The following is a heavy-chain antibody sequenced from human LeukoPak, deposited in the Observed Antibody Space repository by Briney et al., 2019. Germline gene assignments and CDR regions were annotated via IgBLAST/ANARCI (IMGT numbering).Heavy chain of an antibody. J-gene: IGHJ5*02. Sequence: ASVKVSCKASGYTFTSYDINWVRQATGQGLEWMGWMNPNSGNTGYAQKFQGRVTMTRNTSISTAYMELSSLRSEDPAVYYCARGQSLRFLGWLYDAHTWFDPWGQGTLVTVSS. CDR2: MNPNSGNT. D-gene: IGHD3-3*01. V-gene: IGHV1-8*01. CDR3: ARGQSLRFLGWLYDAHTWFDP. CDR1: GYTFTSYD.